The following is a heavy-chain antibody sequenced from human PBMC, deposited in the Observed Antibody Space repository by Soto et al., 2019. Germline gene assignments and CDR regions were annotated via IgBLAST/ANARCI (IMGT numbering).Heavy chain of an antibody. J-gene: IGHJ6*02. CDR3: ARAVTWGLDV. D-gene: IGHD3-10*01. Sequence: EVQLVESGGGLVQPGGSLRLSCAASGFTFSLYSMSWVRQAPGKGLEWVSYISRSSTGLHYADSVKGRFTISRDDATNSMHLQMNSLRDGDTVVYYCARAVTWGLDVWGQGTTVSISS. V-gene: IGHV3-48*02. CDR1: GFTFSLYS. CDR2: ISRSSTGL.